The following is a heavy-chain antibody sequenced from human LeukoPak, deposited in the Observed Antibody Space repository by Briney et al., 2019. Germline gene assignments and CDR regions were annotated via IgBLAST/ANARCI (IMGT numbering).Heavy chain of an antibody. J-gene: IGHJ5*02. CDR3: ARDPYSSRSHVKRAFSAS. V-gene: IGHV1-46*01. Sequence: GASVKVSCKASGYAFTSYYIHWVRQAPGQGLEWMGRINPSCGSTSYAQKFQGRVTITRDMSTSTAYMDRSSLRSEDTVVYYCARDPYSSRSHVKRAFSASWGQGTLLTASS. CDR1: GYAFTSYY. D-gene: IGHD6-13*01. CDR2: INPSCGST.